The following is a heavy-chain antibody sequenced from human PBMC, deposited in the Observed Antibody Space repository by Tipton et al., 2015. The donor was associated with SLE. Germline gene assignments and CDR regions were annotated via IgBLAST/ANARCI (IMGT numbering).Heavy chain of an antibody. Sequence: GSLRFSCAASGFTFSSYEMNWVRQAPGKGLEWVSVIYSGGSTYYADSVKGRFTISRDNSKNTLYLQMNSLRAEDTAVYYCARVTTVTSFPDAFDIWGQGTMVTGSA. CDR1: GFTFSSYE. J-gene: IGHJ3*02. CDR2: IYSGGST. D-gene: IGHD4-17*01. CDR3: ARVTTVTSFPDAFDI. V-gene: IGHV3-53*01.